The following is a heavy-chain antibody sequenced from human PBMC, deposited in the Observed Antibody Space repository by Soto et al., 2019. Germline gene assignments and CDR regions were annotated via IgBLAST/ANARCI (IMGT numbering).Heavy chain of an antibody. CDR1: GYSFAVYW. D-gene: IGHD3-22*01. V-gene: IGHV5-10-1*01. CDR2: IDPSDSQT. J-gene: IGHJ4*02. Sequence: PGEPMKISCKGSGYSFAVYWITWVSQKPGKGLEWMGRIDPSDSQTYYSPSFRGHVTISVTKSITTVFLQWSSLRASDTAMYYCARQIYDSDTGPNFQYYFDSWGQGTPVTVSS. CDR3: ARQIYDSDTGPNFQYYFDS.